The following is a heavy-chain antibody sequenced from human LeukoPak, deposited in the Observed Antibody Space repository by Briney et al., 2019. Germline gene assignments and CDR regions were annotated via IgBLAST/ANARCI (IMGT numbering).Heavy chain of an antibody. D-gene: IGHD3-10*01. CDR2: ISGGGERT. V-gene: IGHV3-43*02. CDR3: ATTPGEGSEYFQY. CDR1: GFTFDDYA. J-gene: IGHJ1*01. Sequence: GGSLRLSCAASGFTFDDYALDWVRQAPGKGLEWVSLISGGGERTYYTESVKGRFTISRDNSKNTLYLQMNSLRSEDTAFYFCATTPGEGSEYFQYWGRGTLVTVSS.